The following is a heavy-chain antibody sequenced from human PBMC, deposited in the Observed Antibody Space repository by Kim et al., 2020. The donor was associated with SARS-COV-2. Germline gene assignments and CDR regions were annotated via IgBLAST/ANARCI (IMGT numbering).Heavy chain of an antibody. CDR3: ARGAYGYVGDYYYYGMDV. V-gene: IGHV3-33*05. D-gene: IGHD3-16*01. CDR1: GFTFSSYG. Sequence: GGSLRLSCAASGFTFSSYGMHWVRQAPGKGLEWVAVISYDGSNKYYADSVKGRFTISRDNSKNTLYLQMNSLRAEDTAVYYCARGAYGYVGDYYYYGMDVWGQGTTLTVSS. CDR2: ISYDGSNK. J-gene: IGHJ6*02.